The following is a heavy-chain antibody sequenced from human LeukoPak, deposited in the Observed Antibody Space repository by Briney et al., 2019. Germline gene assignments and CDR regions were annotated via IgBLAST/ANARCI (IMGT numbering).Heavy chain of an antibody. CDR3: ARDAPYYDFWSGYYSRNYFDY. D-gene: IGHD3-3*01. J-gene: IGHJ4*02. Sequence: ASVKVSCKASGYTFTGYYMHWVRQAPGQGLEWMGWINPNSGGTNYAQKFQGRVTMTGDTSISTAYMELSRLRSDDTAVYYCARDAPYYDFWSGYYSRNYFDYWGQGTLVTVSS. CDR2: INPNSGGT. V-gene: IGHV1-2*02. CDR1: GYTFTGYY.